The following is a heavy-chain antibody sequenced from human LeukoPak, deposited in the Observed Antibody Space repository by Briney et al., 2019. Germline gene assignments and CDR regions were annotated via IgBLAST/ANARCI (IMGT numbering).Heavy chain of an antibody. CDR2: INWNGGST. CDR1: GFTFDDYG. Sequence: GGSLRLSCAASGFTFDDYGMSWVRQAPGKGLEWVSGINWNGGSTGYADSVKGRFTISRDNAKNSLYLQMNSLRAEDTALYYCARDQRLVQEYSFDYWGQGTLATVSS. J-gene: IGHJ4*02. D-gene: IGHD6-19*01. CDR3: ARDQRLVQEYSFDY. V-gene: IGHV3-20*04.